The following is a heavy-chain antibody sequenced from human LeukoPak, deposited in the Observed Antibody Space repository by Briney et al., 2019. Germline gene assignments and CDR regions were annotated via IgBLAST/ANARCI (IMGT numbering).Heavy chain of an antibody. Sequence: GGSLRLSCAASGFIFNNEWMDWVRQAPGKGLEWVANIRADGTEKCYVDSVKGRFTISRDNAKNSLYLQLNSLRVEDTAVYYCSRRLDYWGQGTLVTVSS. J-gene: IGHJ4*02. CDR1: GFIFNNEW. V-gene: IGHV3-7*03. CDR2: IRADGTEK. CDR3: SRRLDY.